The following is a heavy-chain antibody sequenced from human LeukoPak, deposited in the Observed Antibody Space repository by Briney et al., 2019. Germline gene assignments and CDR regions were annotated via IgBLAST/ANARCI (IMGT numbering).Heavy chain of an antibody. J-gene: IGHJ4*02. D-gene: IGHD1-26*01. Sequence: GGSLRLSCAASGFTFSSYAMSWVRQAPGKGLKWVSAISGSGGSTYYADSVKGRFTISRDNSKNTLYLQMNSLRAEDTAVYYCAKSIGIVGATTSFDYWGQGTLVTVSS. CDR3: AKSIGIVGATTSFDY. V-gene: IGHV3-23*01. CDR2: ISGSGGST. CDR1: GFTFSSYA.